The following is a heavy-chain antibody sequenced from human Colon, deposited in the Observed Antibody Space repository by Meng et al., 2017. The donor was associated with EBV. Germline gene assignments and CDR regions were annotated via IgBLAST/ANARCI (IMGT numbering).Heavy chain of an antibody. D-gene: IGHD3-22*01. Sequence: QVPLQESGPGLVKPSQALSLTCAVSGCSISSGGYYWSWIRQPPGKGLEWIGYIYYSGSTYYIPSLKSRVTISVDTAKNQFSLKLSSVTAADTAVYYRARSAMISAWFDPWGQGTLVTVSS. CDR3: ARSAMISAWFDP. V-gene: IGHV4-30-4*01. CDR1: GCSISSGGYY. CDR2: IYYSGST. J-gene: IGHJ5*02.